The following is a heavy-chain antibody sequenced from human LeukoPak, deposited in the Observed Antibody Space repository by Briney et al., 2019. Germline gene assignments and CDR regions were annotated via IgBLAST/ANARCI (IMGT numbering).Heavy chain of an antibody. CDR3: AKEYSVRNQFDY. CDR1: GLTFSSYS. J-gene: IGHJ4*02. CDR2: ISAGGGNT. D-gene: IGHD1-14*01. Sequence: PGGSLRLSCAASGLTFSSYSMNWVRQAPGKGLEWVSAISAGGGNTYYADSVKGRFTISRDNSKNTLFLEMNSLRAEDTAVYYCAKEYSVRNQFDYWGQGTLVAVSS. V-gene: IGHV3-23*01.